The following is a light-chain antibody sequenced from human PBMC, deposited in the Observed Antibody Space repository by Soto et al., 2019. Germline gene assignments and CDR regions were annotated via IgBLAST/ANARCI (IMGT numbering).Light chain of an antibody. V-gene: IGKV1-5*01. CDR2: DAS. CDR3: QQFIDGWT. J-gene: IGKJ1*01. Sequence: IQMTQSPSTLSASIGDRVTITCRASQSINNRLAWYQQMPGKAPNLLIYDASSLESGAPSRFRGSGSETEFTLTISGLQPDDFATYYCQQFIDGWTFGQGTKV. CDR1: QSINNR.